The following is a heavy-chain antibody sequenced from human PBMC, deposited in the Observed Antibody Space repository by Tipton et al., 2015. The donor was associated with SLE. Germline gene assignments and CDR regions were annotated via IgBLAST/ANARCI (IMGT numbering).Heavy chain of an antibody. D-gene: IGHD5-18*01. Sequence: GSLRLSCAASGFTFSNYWMSWVRQAPGKGLEWVANIKQYGSERHYVDSVKGRFTLSRDDARNSLYLQMNSLRAEDTAVYYCAKDKSGYSYATLFDSWGQGTLVTVSS. CDR2: IKQYGSER. V-gene: IGHV3-7*01. CDR1: GFTFSNYW. J-gene: IGHJ4*02. CDR3: AKDKSGYSYATLFDS.